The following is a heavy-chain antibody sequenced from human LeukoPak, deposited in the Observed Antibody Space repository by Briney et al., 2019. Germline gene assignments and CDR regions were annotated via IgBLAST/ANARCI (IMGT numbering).Heavy chain of an antibody. CDR3: ARAFHCSSTSCYVKGLLWFGELSSMGDAFDI. D-gene: IGHD2-2*01. CDR2: IYSGGNT. CDR1: GFSVSSNY. V-gene: IGHV3-66*01. J-gene: IGHJ3*02. Sequence: GGSLRLSCAASGFSVSSNYMSWVRQAPGKGLEWISLIYSGGNTYYADSVKGRFSISRDNSKNTLYLQMHSLRAEDTAVYYCARAFHCSSTSCYVKGLLWFGELSSMGDAFDIWGQGTMVTVSS.